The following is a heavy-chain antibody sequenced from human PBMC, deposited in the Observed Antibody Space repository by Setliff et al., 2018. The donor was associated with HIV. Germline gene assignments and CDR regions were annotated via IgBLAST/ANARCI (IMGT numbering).Heavy chain of an antibody. V-gene: IGHV1-8*03. D-gene: IGHD3-3*01. CDR1: GYSFTNYD. CDR2: MNPKSGKT. Sequence: ASVKVSCKASGYSFTNYDINWVRQATGQGLGWMGWMNPKSGKTGYAQKFQGRVTITRNTSISTVYMDLDSLRSDDAAVYYCARGFYDFFYNYYMDVWGKGTTVTVSS. CDR3: ARGFYDFFYNYYMDV. J-gene: IGHJ6*03.